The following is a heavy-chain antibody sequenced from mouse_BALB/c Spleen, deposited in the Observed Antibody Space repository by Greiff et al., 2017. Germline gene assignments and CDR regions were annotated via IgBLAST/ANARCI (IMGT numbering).Heavy chain of an antibody. CDR2: ISSGGSYT. CDR1: GFTFSSYG. CDR3: ARDDDYDVGFAY. Sequence: EVQRVESGGDLVKPGGSLKLSCAASGFTFSSYGMSWVRQTPDKRLEWVATISSGGSYTYYPDSVKGRFTISRDNAKNTLYLQMSSLKSEDTAMYYCARDDDYDVGFAYWGQGTLVTVSA. V-gene: IGHV5-6*01. D-gene: IGHD2-4*01. J-gene: IGHJ3*01.